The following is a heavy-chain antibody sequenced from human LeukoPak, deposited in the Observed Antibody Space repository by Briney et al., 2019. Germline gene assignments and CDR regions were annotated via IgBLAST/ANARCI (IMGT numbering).Heavy chain of an antibody. J-gene: IGHJ4*02. V-gene: IGHV3-53*01. Sequence: PGGSLRLSCAASGFTVSSNSMTWLRQAPGKGLEWVSILYNGGGANYADSVKGRFTISRDNSRNTLFLQMNSLRAEDTAVYYCARRDTTGWYHHFDYWGQGTLVTVSS. D-gene: IGHD6-19*01. CDR3: ARRDTTGWYHHFDY. CDR2: LYNGGGA. CDR1: GFTVSSNS.